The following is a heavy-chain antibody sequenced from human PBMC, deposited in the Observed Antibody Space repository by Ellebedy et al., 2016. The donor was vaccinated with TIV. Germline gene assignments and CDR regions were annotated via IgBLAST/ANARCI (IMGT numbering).Heavy chain of an antibody. V-gene: IGHV4-31*01. J-gene: IGHJ4*02. CDR2: IYYNGST. CDR3: ARDEGGSGSLSY. CDR1: GGSISSGAFY. Sequence: MPSETLSLTCTVSGGSISSGAFYRTWLRQQTGKGRDWHRNIYYNGSTYYTPSLKSLVTISLDTSKNQFCLRLSSVTAADTAVYYWARDEGGSGSLSYWGQGTLVTVSS. D-gene: IGHD3-10*01.